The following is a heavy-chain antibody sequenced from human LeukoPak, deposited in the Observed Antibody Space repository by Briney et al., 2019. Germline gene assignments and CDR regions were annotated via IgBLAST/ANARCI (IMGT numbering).Heavy chain of an antibody. Sequence: ETLSLTCSVSGDSISSSGYYWGWIRQPPGKGLEWIGSVSYRGGTYYNPSLKTRVTISVDTSKNQFSLRLSSVTAADTAVYFCARDSRYCSGGNCHLRFDYWGQGILVTVSS. CDR1: GDSISSSGYY. D-gene: IGHD2-15*01. V-gene: IGHV4-39*07. CDR3: ARDSRYCSGGNCHLRFDY. J-gene: IGHJ4*02. CDR2: VSYRGGT.